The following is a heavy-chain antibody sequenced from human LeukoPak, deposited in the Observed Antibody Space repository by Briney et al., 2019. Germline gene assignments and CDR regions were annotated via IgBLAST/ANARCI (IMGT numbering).Heavy chain of an antibody. Sequence: GGSLRLSCAAPGFTVSSNYMSWVRQAPGKGLEWVSVIYSGGSTYYADSVKGRFTISRDNSKNTLYLQMNSLRAEDTAVYYCARDPPPYYYDSSGYPGDYWGQGTLVTVSS. J-gene: IGHJ4*02. CDR3: ARDPPPYYYDSSGYPGDY. CDR2: IYSGGST. V-gene: IGHV3-66*01. D-gene: IGHD3-22*01. CDR1: GFTVSSNY.